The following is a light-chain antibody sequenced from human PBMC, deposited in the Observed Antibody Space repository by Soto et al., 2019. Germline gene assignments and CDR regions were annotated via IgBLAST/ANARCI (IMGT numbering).Light chain of an antibody. CDR2: DAS. CDR3: QQYNDEPWT. V-gene: IGKV1-5*01. Sequence: DIQITQSPSTLSASVGDRVTITCRASQNIGNWLAWYQQKPGKTPDLLIYDASSLESGVPLRFSGSGSGTEFTLTISSLQTDDSATYYCQQYNDEPWTFGQGTKVDI. J-gene: IGKJ1*01. CDR1: QNIGNW.